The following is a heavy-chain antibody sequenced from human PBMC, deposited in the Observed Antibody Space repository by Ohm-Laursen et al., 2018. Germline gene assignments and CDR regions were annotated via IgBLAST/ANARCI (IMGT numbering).Heavy chain of an antibody. D-gene: IGHD1-14*01. V-gene: IGHV3-48*03. Sequence: SLRLSCAASGFTFSSYEMNWVRQAPGEGLEWLSYISSDGTIIYYANSVRGRFSISRDNARNSLFLQMNSLRAEDTAVYYCARLTGYYFNYWGQGTLVTVSS. CDR3: ARLTGYYFNY. CDR2: ISSDGTII. CDR1: GFTFSSYE. J-gene: IGHJ4*02.